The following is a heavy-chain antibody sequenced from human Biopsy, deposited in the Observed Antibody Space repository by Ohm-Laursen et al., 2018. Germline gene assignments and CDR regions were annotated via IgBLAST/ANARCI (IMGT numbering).Heavy chain of an antibody. Sequence: SDTLSLTCAVNGESSSGYFWNWIRQPPGKGLEWIGEINQSGSTNYNPSLKSRVTISVHTSKNQFSLKVRSVTAADTAVYYCVRGVDYYDPYHYYALDVWGQGTTVTVSS. D-gene: IGHD3-22*01. V-gene: IGHV4-34*01. CDR1: GESSSGYF. CDR2: INQSGST. J-gene: IGHJ6*02. CDR3: VRGVDYYDPYHYYALDV.